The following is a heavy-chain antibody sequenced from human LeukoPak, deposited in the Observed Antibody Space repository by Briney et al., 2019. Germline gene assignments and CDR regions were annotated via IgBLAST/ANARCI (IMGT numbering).Heavy chain of an antibody. J-gene: IGHJ5*02. CDR2: INTNTEHP. Sequence: ASVKVSCKTSGYIFTSYALNWVRQAPGQRLEWMGWINTNTEHPTYAQGFTGRFVFSLDTSVRTAFLQINSLQTEDTAVYYCAKGGVPFYYGSGSYCPAWGQGTLVTVSS. V-gene: IGHV7-4-1*02. CDR1: GYIFTSYA. CDR3: AKGGVPFYYGSGSYCPA. D-gene: IGHD3-10*01.